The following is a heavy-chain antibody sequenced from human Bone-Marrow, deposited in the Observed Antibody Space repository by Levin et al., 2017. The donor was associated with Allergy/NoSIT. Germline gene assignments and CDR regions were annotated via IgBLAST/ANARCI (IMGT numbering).Heavy chain of an antibody. CDR2: IRGKSDGGVT. V-gene: IGHV3-15*01. D-gene: IGHD2-2*01. CDR3: TTYYCRSSDCNGGLSMYGVITPDY. Sequence: KAGGSLRLSCAASGFTFNNAWMSWIRQAPGKGLEWIGRIRGKSDGGVTDYAAAEKGRFTISRDDSKNILYLQVDRLETEDTARYYCTTYYCRSSDCNGGLSMYGVITPDYWGQGTLVTVSS. J-gene: IGHJ4*02. CDR1: GFTFNNAW.